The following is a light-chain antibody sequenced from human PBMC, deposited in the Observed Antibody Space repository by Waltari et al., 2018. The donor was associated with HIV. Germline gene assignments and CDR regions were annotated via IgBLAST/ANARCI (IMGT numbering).Light chain of an antibody. CDR2: DAS. CDR3: QQYDNSRWT. CDR1: QSVSSSH. V-gene: IGKV3-20*01. Sequence: ETILTQSPGTLSLSPGERATLSCRASQSVSSSHLAWYQQKPGQAPRLLVYDASSRATGIPDRFSGSGSGTDFILTIRGLEPEDFAVYYCQQYDNSRWTFGQGTKVEIK. J-gene: IGKJ1*01.